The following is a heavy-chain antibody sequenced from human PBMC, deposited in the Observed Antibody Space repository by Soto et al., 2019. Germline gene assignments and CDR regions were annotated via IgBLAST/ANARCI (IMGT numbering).Heavy chain of an antibody. Sequence: GGSLRLSCVASGLRFTSYGMSWVRQAPGRGLEWVSSITSGSGVTFYADSVKGRFTISRDNAKNSLHLQMNSPRAEDTAVYYCTTYTGTYRDYWGLGTLVTVT. V-gene: IGHV3-21*01. CDR3: TTYTGTYRDY. D-gene: IGHD1-26*01. J-gene: IGHJ4*02. CDR1: GLRFTSYG. CDR2: ITSGSGVT.